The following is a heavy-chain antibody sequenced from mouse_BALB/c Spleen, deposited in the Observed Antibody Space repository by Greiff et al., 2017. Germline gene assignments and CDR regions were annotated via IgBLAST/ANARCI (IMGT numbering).Heavy chain of an antibody. CDR2: ISSGGSYT. V-gene: IGHV5-9-4*01. CDR3: ARAVPWFAY. CDR1: GSTFSSNA. J-gene: IGHJ3*01. Sequence: EVKLVESGGGLVKLGGSRKPPGAASGSTFSSNAMSWVRRSPEKRLEWVAEISSGGSYTYYPDTVTGRFTISRDNAKNTLYLEMSSLRSEDTAMYYCARAVPWFAYWGQGTLVTVSA.